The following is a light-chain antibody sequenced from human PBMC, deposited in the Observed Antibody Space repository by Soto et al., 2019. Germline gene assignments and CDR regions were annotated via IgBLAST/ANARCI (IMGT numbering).Light chain of an antibody. CDR3: HQYNNWPWT. CDR2: AAS. CDR1: QRVSNH. J-gene: IGKJ1*01. Sequence: ETVMTQSPVTLSVSPGDTATLSCRASQRVSNHFAWYQQKPGQAPRLLIYAASTRAAGVPVRFSGSGSETEFTLTIRSLQSEDFAPYYCHQYNNWPWTFGQGTKVDIK. V-gene: IGKV3-15*01.